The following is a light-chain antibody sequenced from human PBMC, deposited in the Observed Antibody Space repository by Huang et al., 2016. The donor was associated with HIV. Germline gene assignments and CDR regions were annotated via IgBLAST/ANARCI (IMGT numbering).Light chain of an antibody. CDR3: QEYNNWPPRT. V-gene: IGKV3-15*01. J-gene: IGKJ1*01. CDR1: HSVSSN. Sequence: EIVMTQSPVTLSVSLGERATLSCRASHSVSSNLAWYQQKPGKAPKLIIYGASTWASGIPARFSGSGSGTEFTRTISSLQSEDFAVYYCQEYNNWPPRTFGQGTKVEIK. CDR2: GAS.